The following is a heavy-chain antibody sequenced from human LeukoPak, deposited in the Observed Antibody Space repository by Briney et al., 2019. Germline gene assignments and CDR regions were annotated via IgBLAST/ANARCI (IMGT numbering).Heavy chain of an antibody. D-gene: IGHD3-10*01. CDR2: IKEDGSEK. CDR1: GFTFDSYW. Sequence: GGSLRLSCATSGFTFDSYWMSWVRQAPGKGLEWVANIKEDGSEKYYVDSVKGRFTISRDNSKNTLYLQMNSLRAEDTAVYYCAKDTSSSGSYFDYWGQGTLVTVSS. J-gene: IGHJ4*02. CDR3: AKDTSSSGSYFDY. V-gene: IGHV3-7*05.